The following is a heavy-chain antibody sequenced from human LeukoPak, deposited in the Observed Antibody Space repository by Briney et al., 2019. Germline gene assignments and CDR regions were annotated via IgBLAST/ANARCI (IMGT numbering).Heavy chain of an antibody. J-gene: IGHJ5*02. CDR1: GGSFSSYY. V-gene: IGHV4-59*01. D-gene: IGHD5-24*01. CDR3: ARDNSVRDEAWWFNP. Sequence: PSETLSLTCAVYGGSFSSYYWSWIRQPPGKGLEWIGYIYYSGSTNYNPSLKSRVTISVDTSKNQFSLKLSSVTAADTAVYYCARDNSVRDEAWWFNPWGQGTLVTVSS. CDR2: IYYSGST.